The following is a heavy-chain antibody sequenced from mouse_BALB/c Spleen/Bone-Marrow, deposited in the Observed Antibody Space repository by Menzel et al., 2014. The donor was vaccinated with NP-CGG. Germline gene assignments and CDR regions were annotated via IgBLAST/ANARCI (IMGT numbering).Heavy chain of an antibody. CDR2: INPYNGGT. V-gene: IGHV1-37*01. J-gene: IGHJ3*01. Sequence: EVQLQQSGPEVVKPGASMKMSCKASGYSFTGYTMNWAKQSHGKNLEWIGLINPYNGGTHYNQKFKGKATLTVDKSSSTAYMELLSLTSEDSAVYYCAREGDYDYAWFAYWGQGTLITVSA. CDR1: GYSFTGYT. CDR3: AREGDYDYAWFAY. D-gene: IGHD2-4*01.